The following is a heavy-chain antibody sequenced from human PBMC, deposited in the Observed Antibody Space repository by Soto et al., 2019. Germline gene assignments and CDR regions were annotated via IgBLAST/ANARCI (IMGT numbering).Heavy chain of an antibody. V-gene: IGHV3-21*04. CDR3: AKDPPWTVGPLAMDV. CDR2: ISSTTNYI. CDR1: GFTFTRYS. D-gene: IGHD2-2*01. J-gene: IGHJ6*02. Sequence: PGGSLRLSCAASGFTFTRYSMNWVRQAPGKGLEWVSSISSTTNYIYYADSMKGRFTVSRDDPKNTLYLDMNSLRVEGTAVYYCAKDPPWTVGPLAMDVWGQGTTVTVSS.